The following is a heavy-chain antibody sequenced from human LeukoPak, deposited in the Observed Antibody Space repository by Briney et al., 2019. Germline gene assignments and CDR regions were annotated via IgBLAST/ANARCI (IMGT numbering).Heavy chain of an antibody. CDR1: GGSISSYY. CDR2: IYYSGST. D-gene: IGHD3-10*01. J-gene: IGHJ5*02. Sequence: PSETLSLTCTVSGGSISSYYWSWIRQPPGKGLEWIGYIYYSGSTNYNPSLKSRVIISVDTSKNQFSLKLSSVTAADTAVYYCARVLAGSYSNWFDPWGQGTLVTVSS. CDR3: ARVLAGSYSNWFDP. V-gene: IGHV4-59*01.